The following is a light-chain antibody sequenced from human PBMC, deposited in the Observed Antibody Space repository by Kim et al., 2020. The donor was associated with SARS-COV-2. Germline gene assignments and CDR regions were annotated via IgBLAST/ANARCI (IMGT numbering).Light chain of an antibody. Sequence: VALGQTVRITCQGDSLRSYYATWFQQKPGQAPIVVIYGKNNRPSGIPDRFSGSSSGDTASLTITGTQAGDEADYYCNSRGSNDNVLFGGGTKLTVL. CDR2: GKN. CDR1: SLRSYY. V-gene: IGLV3-19*01. CDR3: NSRGSNDNVL. J-gene: IGLJ2*01.